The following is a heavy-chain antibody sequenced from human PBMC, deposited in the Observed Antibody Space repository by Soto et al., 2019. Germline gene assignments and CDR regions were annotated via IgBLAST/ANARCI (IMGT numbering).Heavy chain of an antibody. D-gene: IGHD6-19*01. Sequence: QVQLVQSGAEVKKPGASVNISCKASGYTFNGYAISWVRQAPGQGLEWMGWISSYNGYTSYAQNFQVRVTMTTDTSTNTAHMEMRSLRSDDTAVYYCARVLQWSPPDYWGQGSLVTVSS. CDR3: ARVLQWSPPDY. V-gene: IGHV1-18*01. CDR1: GYTFNGYA. CDR2: ISSYNGYT. J-gene: IGHJ4*02.